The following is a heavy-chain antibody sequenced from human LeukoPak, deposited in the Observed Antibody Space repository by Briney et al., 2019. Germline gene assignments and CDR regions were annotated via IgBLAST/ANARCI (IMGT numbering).Heavy chain of an antibody. CDR2: ISSSSSYI. Sequence: TGGSLRLSCAASGFTFSSYSMNWVRQAPGKGLEWASSISSSSSYIYYADSVKGRFTISRDNAKNSLYLQMNSLRAEDTAVYYCARDGHGDSSSWRFRFDPWGQGTLVTVSS. V-gene: IGHV3-21*01. CDR3: ARDGHGDSSSWRFRFDP. CDR1: GFTFSSYS. D-gene: IGHD6-13*01. J-gene: IGHJ5*02.